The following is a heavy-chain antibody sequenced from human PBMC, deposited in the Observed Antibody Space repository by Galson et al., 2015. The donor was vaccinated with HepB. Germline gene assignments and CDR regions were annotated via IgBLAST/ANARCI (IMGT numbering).Heavy chain of an antibody. CDR3: ANAYSSGWPTVFDY. D-gene: IGHD6-19*01. CDR2: ISYDGSNK. V-gene: IGHV3-30*18. Sequence: SLRLSCAASGFTFSGYGMNWVRRAPGKGLEWVAVISYDGSNKYYADSVKGRFTISRDNSKNTLYLQMNSLRAEDTAVYYCANAYSSGWPTVFDYWGQGTLVTVSS. J-gene: IGHJ4*02. CDR1: GFTFSGYG.